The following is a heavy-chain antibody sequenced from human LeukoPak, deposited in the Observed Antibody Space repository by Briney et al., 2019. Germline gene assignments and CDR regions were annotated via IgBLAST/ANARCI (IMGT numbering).Heavy chain of an antibody. CDR2: IYYSGST. CDR1: GGSISSGGYY. D-gene: IGHD3-22*01. Sequence: SQTLSLTCTVSGGSISSGGYYWSWIRQHPGTGLEWIGYIYYSGSTYYNPSLKSRVTISVDTSKNQFSLKLSSVTAADTAVYYCARGLHDYYDSSGYYSSGDRWFDPWGQGTLVTVSS. CDR3: ARGLHDYYDSSGYYSSGDRWFDP. J-gene: IGHJ5*02. V-gene: IGHV4-31*03.